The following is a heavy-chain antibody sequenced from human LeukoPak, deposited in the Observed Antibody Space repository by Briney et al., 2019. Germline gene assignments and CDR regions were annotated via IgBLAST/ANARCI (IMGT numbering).Heavy chain of an antibody. CDR3: ATAGRSSTAAGTSDFDP. Sequence: KAGGSLRLSCAASGFTFSSYSMNWVRQAPGKGLEWVSSISSSSSYIYYADSVKGRFTISRDNAKNSLYLQMNSLRAEDTAVYYCATAGRSSTAAGTSDFDPWGQGTLVTVSS. CDR1: GFTFSSYS. V-gene: IGHV3-21*01. D-gene: IGHD6-13*01. CDR2: ISSSSSYI. J-gene: IGHJ5*02.